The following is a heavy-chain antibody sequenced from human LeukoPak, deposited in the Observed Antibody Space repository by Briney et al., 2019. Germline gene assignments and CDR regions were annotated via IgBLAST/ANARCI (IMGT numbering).Heavy chain of an antibody. Sequence: SETLSLTCTVSGGSISSSSYYWGWIRQPPGKGLEWIGSIYYSGSTYYNPSLKSRVTISVDTSKNQFSLKLSSVTAADTAVYYCARYQLLFDAFDIWGQGTMVTVSS. V-gene: IGHV4-39*01. CDR3: ARYQLLFDAFDI. CDR1: GGSISSSSYY. J-gene: IGHJ3*02. D-gene: IGHD2-2*01. CDR2: IYYSGST.